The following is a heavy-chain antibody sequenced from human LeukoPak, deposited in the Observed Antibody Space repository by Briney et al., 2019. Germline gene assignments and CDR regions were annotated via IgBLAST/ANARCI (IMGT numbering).Heavy chain of an antibody. J-gene: IGHJ1*01. CDR2: IKSDGGT. V-gene: IGHV3-74*01. Sequence: GGSLRLSCAASGFTFSTYWMHWVRQAPGKGLVWVSRIKSDGGTNYADSVKGRFTISRDNAKKRVSLQMNSLRPEDTGVYYCARAPSEIGGYYPEYFRHWGQGTLVTVSS. D-gene: IGHD3-22*01. CDR1: GFTFSTYW. CDR3: ARAPSEIGGYYPEYFRH.